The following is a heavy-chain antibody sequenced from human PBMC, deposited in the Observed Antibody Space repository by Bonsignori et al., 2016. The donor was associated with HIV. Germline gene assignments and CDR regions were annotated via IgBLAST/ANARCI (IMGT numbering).Heavy chain of an antibody. J-gene: IGHJ6*03. D-gene: IGHD5-12*01. CDR3: ARGVATIGGDYYYYYYMDV. Sequence: WIRQPPGKGLEWVANIKQDGSEKYYVDSVKGRFTISRDNAKNSLYLQMNSLRAEDTAVYYCARGVATIGGDYYYYYYMDVWGKGTTVTVSS. CDR2: IKQDGSEK. V-gene: IGHV3-7*04.